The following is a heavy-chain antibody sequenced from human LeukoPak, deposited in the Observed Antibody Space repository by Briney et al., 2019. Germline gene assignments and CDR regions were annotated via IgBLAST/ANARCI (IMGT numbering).Heavy chain of an antibody. CDR1: GFTFSSYA. V-gene: IGHV3-23*01. Sequence: PGGSLRLSFAASGFTFSSYARSWFRQAPGKGLDWVSAFRGSGGSTYYADYVKGRFTISRDNSKNTLNLQMNSLRAEDTAVYYCAKEQYLSPYYYYYGMDVWGQGTTVTVSS. D-gene: IGHD4-4*01. CDR3: AKEQYLSPYYYYYGMDV. CDR2: FRGSGGST. J-gene: IGHJ6*02.